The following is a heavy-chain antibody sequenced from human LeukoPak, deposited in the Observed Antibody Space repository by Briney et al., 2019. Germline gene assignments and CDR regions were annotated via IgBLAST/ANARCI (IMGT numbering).Heavy chain of an antibody. CDR3: ARDTISTPFIAAAGTTYGMDV. D-gene: IGHD6-13*01. CDR2: ISAYNGNT. Sequence: ASVKVSCKASAYTFTSYGISWVRQAPGQGLEWMGWISAYNGNTNYAQKLQGRVTMTTDTSTSTAYMELRSLRSDDTAVYYCARDTISTPFIAAAGTTYGMDVWGQGTTVTVSS. CDR1: AYTFTSYG. V-gene: IGHV1-18*01. J-gene: IGHJ6*02.